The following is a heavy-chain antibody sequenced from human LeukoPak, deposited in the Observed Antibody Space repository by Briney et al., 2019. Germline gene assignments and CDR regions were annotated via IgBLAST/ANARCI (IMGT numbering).Heavy chain of an antibody. CDR2: ISGSGGST. Sequence: GGSLRLSCAASGFTFSGYAMSWVRQAPGKGLEWVSLISGSGGSTYYADSVKGRFTISRDNSKNTLYLQMNSLRAEDTAVYYCASGGIDVEMATTDYWGQGTLVTVSS. D-gene: IGHD5-24*01. J-gene: IGHJ4*02. CDR1: GFTFSGYA. V-gene: IGHV3-23*01. CDR3: ASGGIDVEMATTDY.